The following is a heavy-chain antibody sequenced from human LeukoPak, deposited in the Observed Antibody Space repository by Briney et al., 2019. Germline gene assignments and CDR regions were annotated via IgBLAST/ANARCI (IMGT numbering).Heavy chain of an antibody. D-gene: IGHD6-13*01. Sequence: ASVKVSCKTSGYTLTSYGISWARQAPGQGLEWMGWISAYKVNTNYAQKLQGRVTMTTDTSTSTAYMELRSLRSDDTAVYYCARDDSIAAAGTWFDYWGQGTLVTVSS. CDR1: GYTLTSYG. J-gene: IGHJ4*02. V-gene: IGHV1-18*01. CDR2: ISAYKVNT. CDR3: ARDDSIAAAGTWFDY.